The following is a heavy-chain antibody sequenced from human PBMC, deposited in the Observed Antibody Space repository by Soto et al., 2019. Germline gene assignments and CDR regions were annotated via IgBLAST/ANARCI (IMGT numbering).Heavy chain of an antibody. V-gene: IGHV1-69*13. Sequence: SVKVSCKASGGTFSSYAISWVRQAPGQGLEWMGGIIPIFGTANYAQKFQGRVTITADESTSTAYVELSSLRSEDTAVYYCARDQGYCSGGSCYSYYYYGMDVWGQGTTVTVSS. CDR3: ARDQGYCSGGSCYSYYYYGMDV. CDR1: GGTFSSYA. CDR2: IIPIFGTA. D-gene: IGHD2-15*01. J-gene: IGHJ6*02.